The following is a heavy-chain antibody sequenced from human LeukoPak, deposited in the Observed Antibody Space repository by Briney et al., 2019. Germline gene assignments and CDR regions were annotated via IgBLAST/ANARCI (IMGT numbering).Heavy chain of an antibody. CDR2: ISDDGRNK. J-gene: IGHJ4*02. CDR1: GXTFNNYG. V-gene: IGHV3-30*18. CDR3: AKDRETTASGTFDY. D-gene: IGHD6-13*01. Sequence: GGSLRLSCAASGXTFNNYGMHYVRQAPGKGLESVAVISDDGRNKNYADSVKGRFTTSRDNSNNTLSLQMNSLRAEDTGVYYGAKDRETTASGTFDYWGQGTLVTVSS.